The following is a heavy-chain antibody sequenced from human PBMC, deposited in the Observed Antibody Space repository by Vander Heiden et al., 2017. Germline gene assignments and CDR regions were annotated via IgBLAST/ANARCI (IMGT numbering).Heavy chain of an antibody. CDR2: IWYDGSNK. V-gene: IGHV3-33*08. CDR3: ARGGSSGWVDAFDI. Sequence: QGQLEQPAGAGDQAGRPTSPCCPHPGFALGSYGMHWVRQAPGKGLEWVAVIWYDGSNKYYAESVKGRFTISRDNSKNTLYLQMNSLRAEDTAVYYCARGGSSGWVDAFDIWGQGTMVTVSS. J-gene: IGHJ3*02. CDR1: GFALGSYG. D-gene: IGHD6-19*01.